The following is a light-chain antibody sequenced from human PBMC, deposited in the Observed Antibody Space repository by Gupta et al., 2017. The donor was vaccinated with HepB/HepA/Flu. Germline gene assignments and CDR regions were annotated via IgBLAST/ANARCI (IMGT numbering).Light chain of an antibody. V-gene: IGKV4-1*01. CDR2: WTS. J-gene: IGKJ3*01. CDR3: QQYDSVPFT. Sequence: DIVLTQSPHSLGVSLGERATINCKSSHSLVSSYNSASHLAWYQQKPGQPPKLLIYWTSGRESGVPDRFSGSGSGTEFTLTISALQAEDVALYYCQQYDSVPFTFGPGTKVDIK. CDR1: HSLVSSYNSASH.